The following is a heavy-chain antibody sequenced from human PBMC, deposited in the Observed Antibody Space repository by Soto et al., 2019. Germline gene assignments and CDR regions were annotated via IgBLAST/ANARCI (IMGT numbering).Heavy chain of an antibody. D-gene: IGHD3-22*01. J-gene: IGHJ6*02. V-gene: IGHV3-23*01. CDR3: AKVIVSRGGMDV. CDR2: ISGSAITT. Sequence: EVQLLDSGGGLVQPGGSLRLSCAASGFTFSSYAMSWVRQAPGKGLEWVSAISGSAITTYYADSVKGRFTISRDNSKNTVYLQMNSLRADDSAIDYCAKVIVSRGGMDVWGRGTTVTVSS. CDR1: GFTFSSYA.